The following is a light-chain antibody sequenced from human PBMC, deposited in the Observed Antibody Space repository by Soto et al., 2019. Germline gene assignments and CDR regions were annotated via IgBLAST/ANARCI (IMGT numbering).Light chain of an antibody. Sequence: DIQMTQSPSSLSASVGNRVTITCRASQSISTYLNWYQKKPGKAPNLLIYDASRLQSGVPSRFSGSGGGTDFTLSISSVKPEDFATYFCQQSYMDPITFGQRTRLEIK. V-gene: IGKV1-39*01. CDR1: QSISTY. CDR3: QQSYMDPIT. J-gene: IGKJ5*01. CDR2: DAS.